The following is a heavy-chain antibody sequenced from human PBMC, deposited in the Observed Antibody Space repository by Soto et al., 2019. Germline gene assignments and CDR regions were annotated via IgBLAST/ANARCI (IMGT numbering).Heavy chain of an antibody. CDR3: ARNSNFDFWSGPDALHI. CDR2: IYDSGST. D-gene: IGHD3-3*01. Sequence: TSETLSLTCTVSGGSINNNNYYWAWIRQPPGKGLEWIGNIYDSGSTYYNPSLKSRVTISIDTSKNQFSLRLSSVTAADTAVYYCARNSNFDFWSGPDALHIWGQGTMVTVSS. CDR1: GGSINNNNYY. J-gene: IGHJ3*02. V-gene: IGHV4-39*01.